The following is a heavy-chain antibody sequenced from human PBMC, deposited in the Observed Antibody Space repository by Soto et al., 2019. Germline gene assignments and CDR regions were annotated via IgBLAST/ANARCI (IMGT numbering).Heavy chain of an antibody. D-gene: IGHD3-22*01. CDR1: GGSFSSYI. V-gene: IGHV1-69*02. Sequence: SVKVSCKASGGSFSSYILSWVRQAPGQGLEWMGRIIPVLGVEYYAQKFQGRVTITADKSTSTAYMELRSLRSDDTAVYYCARARSYYDSSGYYRYYFDYWGQGTLVTVSS. J-gene: IGHJ4*02. CDR3: ARARSYYDSSGYYRYYFDY. CDR2: IIPVLGVE.